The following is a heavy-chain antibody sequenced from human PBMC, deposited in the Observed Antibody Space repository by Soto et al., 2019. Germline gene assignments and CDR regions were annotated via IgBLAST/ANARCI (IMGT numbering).Heavy chain of an antibody. CDR1: GDSVSSNSAA. V-gene: IGHV6-1*01. Sequence: SQTLSLTCAISGDSVSSNSAAWNWIRQSPSRGLEWLGRTYYRSKWYNDYAVSVKSRITINPDTSKNQFSLQPNSVTPEDTAVYYCAREEIAYGGYYYYYGMDVWGQGTTVTVSS. CDR2: TYYRSKWYN. J-gene: IGHJ6*02. CDR3: AREEIAYGGYYYYYGMDV. D-gene: IGHD3-10*01.